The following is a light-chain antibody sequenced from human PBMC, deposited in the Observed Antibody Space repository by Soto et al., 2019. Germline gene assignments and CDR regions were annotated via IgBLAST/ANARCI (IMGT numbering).Light chain of an antibody. CDR1: SSDVGSYNR. CDR2: VVN. V-gene: IGLV2-18*01. CDR3: SLYISGSTYV. Sequence: QSVLTQPPSVSGSPGQSVTISCTGTSSDVGSYNRLSWYQQPPGTAPKLIMYVVNTRPSGVPDRFSGSKSGSTASLTISGLQAEDEADYYCSLYISGSTYVFGTGTKVTVL. J-gene: IGLJ1*01.